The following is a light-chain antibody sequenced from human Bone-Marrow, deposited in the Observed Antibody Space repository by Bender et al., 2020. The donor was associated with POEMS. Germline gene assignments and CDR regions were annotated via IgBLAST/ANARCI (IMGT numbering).Light chain of an antibody. CDR3: SSWDDSLSGWV. CDR1: KLGYKY. V-gene: IGLV3-1*01. J-gene: IGLJ3*02. CDR2: QDT. Sequence: SYELTQPPSVSVSPGQTASITCSGDKLGYKYASWYQQRPGQSPLMVLYQDTKRPSGVPARFSGSKSGTSASLAISDIQSEDEGDYYCSSWDDSLSGWVFGGGTKLTVL.